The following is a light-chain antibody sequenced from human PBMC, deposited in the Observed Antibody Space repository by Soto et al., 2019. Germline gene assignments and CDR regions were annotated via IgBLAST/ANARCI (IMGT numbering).Light chain of an antibody. J-gene: IGLJ2*01. CDR1: SSNIGNNF. V-gene: IGLV1-51*01. CDR2: DNN. Sequence: QSVLTQPPSVSAAPRQTVTISCSGSSSNIGNNFVSWYQQLPGTAPKLLIYDNNKRPSGIPDRFSGSKSGTSATLDITGLQTGDEADYFCETWDSSLSAVVFGGGTQLTVL. CDR3: ETWDSSLSAVV.